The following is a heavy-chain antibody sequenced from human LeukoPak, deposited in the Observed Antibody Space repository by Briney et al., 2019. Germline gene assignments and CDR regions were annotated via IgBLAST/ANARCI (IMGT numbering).Heavy chain of an antibody. CDR3: ARGDYGEGYFDY. D-gene: IGHD4-17*01. CDR2: IYSGGST. Sequence: GGSLRLSCAASGFTVSSNYMSWVRQAPGKGLEWVSVIYSGGSTYYADSVKGRFTISRGNSKNTLYLQMNSLRAEGTAVYYCARGDYGEGYFDYWGQGTLVTVSS. CDR1: GFTVSSNY. J-gene: IGHJ4*02. V-gene: IGHV3-53*01.